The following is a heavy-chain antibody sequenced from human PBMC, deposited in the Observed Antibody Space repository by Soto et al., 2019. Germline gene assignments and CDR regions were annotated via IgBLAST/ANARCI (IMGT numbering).Heavy chain of an antibody. V-gene: IGHV3-30*18. CDR1: GVSFSNYC. D-gene: IGHD3-3*01. CDR2: ISNDGTNQ. J-gene: IGHJ5*02. Sequence: GGSLRLSCAASGVSFSNYCIHWVRQAPCKGLEWVAVISNDGTNQYYADSVKGRFTISRHNSNNTLYLEMNSLRTDDTAFYYCGKSLRNYDFWSGPWFDPWGQGTLVTLSS. CDR3: GKSLRNYDFWSGPWFDP.